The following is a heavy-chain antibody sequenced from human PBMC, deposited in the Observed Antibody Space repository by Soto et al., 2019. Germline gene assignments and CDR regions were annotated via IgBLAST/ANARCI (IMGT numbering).Heavy chain of an antibody. CDR3: AGGGAMGVDY. CDR1: GFTFNTHW. Sequence: EVQLVESGGGVVQPGGSLRLSCTASGFTFNTHWMHWVRQAPGKGLVWVSRIYFDGITTNYADSVKGRLTVSRDNAKSRVYLHVTTLRDGETAGYYGAGGGAMGVDYWGQGTLVTVS. D-gene: IGHD1-26*01. CDR2: IYFDGITT. J-gene: IGHJ4*02. V-gene: IGHV3-74*01.